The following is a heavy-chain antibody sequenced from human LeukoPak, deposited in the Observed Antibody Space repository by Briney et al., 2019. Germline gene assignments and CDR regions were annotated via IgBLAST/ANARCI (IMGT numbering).Heavy chain of an antibody. D-gene: IGHD1-26*01. V-gene: IGHV3-7*01. J-gene: IGHJ4*02. CDR1: GFTFSSYW. CDR2: IKQDGSEK. Sequence: GGSLRLSCAASGFTFSSYWMSWVRQAPGKGLEWVANIKQDGSEKYYVDSVKGRFTISRDNAKYSLYLQMNSLRAEDTAVYYCAREGSGSYLVYWGQGTLVTVSS. CDR3: AREGSGSYLVY.